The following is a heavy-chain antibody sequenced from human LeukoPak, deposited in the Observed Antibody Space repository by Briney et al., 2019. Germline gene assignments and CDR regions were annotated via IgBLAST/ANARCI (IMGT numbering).Heavy chain of an antibody. J-gene: IGHJ4*02. CDR3: ARVELGSEGEDY. V-gene: IGHV4-30-2*01. CDR1: GGSISSGGYY. CDR2: IYHSGST. D-gene: IGHD7-27*01. Sequence: PSETLSLTCTVSGGSISSGGYYWSWIRQPPGKGLEWIGYIYHSGSTYYNPSLKSRVTISVDRSKNQFSLKLSSVTAADTAVYYCARVELGSEGEDYWGQGTLVTVSS.